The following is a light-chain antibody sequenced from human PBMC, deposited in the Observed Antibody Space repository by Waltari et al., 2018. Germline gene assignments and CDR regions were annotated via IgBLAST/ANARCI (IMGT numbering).Light chain of an antibody. Sequence: SYELTQPPSVSVAPGQTARITCDGDKIGSEHVHWYQHKPGQAPVLVVYDDGDRPSGSPERFSGSSSGNTAALTISRVDAGDEAEYYCQVWDSGSDHYVFGTVTKVTVL. CDR2: DDG. CDR1: KIGSEH. J-gene: IGLJ1*01. V-gene: IGLV3-21*02. CDR3: QVWDSGSDHYV.